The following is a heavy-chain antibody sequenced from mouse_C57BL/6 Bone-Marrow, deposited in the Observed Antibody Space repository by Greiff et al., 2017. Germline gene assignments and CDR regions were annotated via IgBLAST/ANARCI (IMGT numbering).Heavy chain of an antibody. V-gene: IGHV1-75*01. CDR2: IFPGSGSP. J-gene: IGHJ2*01. CDR1: GYTFPDYY. D-gene: IGHD2-4*01. CDR3: ARYYEDFDY. Sequence: VQLQQSGPELVKPGASVKISCKASGYTFPDYYIHWVKQRPGQGLEWIGWIFPGSGSPYYNEKFKGKATLTVAKSSSTAYMLISSLTSEDSAVYFCARYYEDFDYWGQGTTLTVSS.